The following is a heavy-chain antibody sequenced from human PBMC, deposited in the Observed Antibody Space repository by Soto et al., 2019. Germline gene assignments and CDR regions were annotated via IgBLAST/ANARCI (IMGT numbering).Heavy chain of an antibody. D-gene: IGHD3-16*01. Sequence: GGSLRLSCAASGITVSTNYMSWVRQAPGMGLEWVSVIYSGVTTHYADSVKGRFTISRDNSKNTLYLHMSSLRAEDTAVYYFARGHWVSAYGAGAYFDYWGQGTLVTVSS. V-gene: IGHV3-66*01. CDR3: ARGHWVSAYGAGAYFDY. CDR2: IYSGVTT. J-gene: IGHJ4*02. CDR1: GITVSTNY.